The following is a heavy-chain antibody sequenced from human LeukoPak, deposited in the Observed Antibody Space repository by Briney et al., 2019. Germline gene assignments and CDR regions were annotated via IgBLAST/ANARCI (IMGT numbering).Heavy chain of an antibody. CDR3: ARDGLPADCSSIACWFDP. CDR1: GGSISSSSYY. J-gene: IGHJ5*02. Sequence: SETLSLTCTVSGGSISSSSYYWGWIRQPPGKGLEWIGSIYYSGSTYYNPSLKSRVTISVDTSKNQYSLKLSSVTAADTAVYYCARDGLPADCSSIACWFDPWGQGTLVTVSS. D-gene: IGHD6-13*01. CDR2: IYYSGST. V-gene: IGHV4-39*07.